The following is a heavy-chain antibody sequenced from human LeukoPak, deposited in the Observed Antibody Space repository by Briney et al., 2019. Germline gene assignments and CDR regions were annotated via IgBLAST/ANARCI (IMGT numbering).Heavy chain of an antibody. CDR1: GFTVSSNY. J-gene: IGHJ4*02. Sequence: PGGSLRLSCAASGFTVSSNYMSWVRQAPGKGLEWVSVIYSGGSTYYADSVKGRFIISRDNSKNTLYLQMNSLRAEDTAVYYCARSVSITMIVAYWGQGTLVTVSS. CDR2: IYSGGST. CDR3: ARSVSITMIVAY. D-gene: IGHD3-22*01. V-gene: IGHV3-66*01.